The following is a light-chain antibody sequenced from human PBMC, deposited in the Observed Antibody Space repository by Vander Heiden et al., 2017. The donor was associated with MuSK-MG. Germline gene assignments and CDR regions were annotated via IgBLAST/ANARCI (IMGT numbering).Light chain of an antibody. CDR2: DVS. V-gene: IGLV2-14*01. J-gene: IGLJ2*01. CDR1: SSDVGGYNY. Sequence: QSALTQPAPVSGSPGQSITISCTGTSSDVGGYNYVSWYQQHPGKAPKLMIYDVSNRPSGVSNRFSGSKSGNTASLTISGLQAEDEADYYCSSYTSSSTLGVFGGGTKLTVL. CDR3: SSYTSSSTLGV.